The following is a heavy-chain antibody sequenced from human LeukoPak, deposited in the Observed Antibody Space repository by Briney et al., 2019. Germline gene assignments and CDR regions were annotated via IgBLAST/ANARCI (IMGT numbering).Heavy chain of an antibody. J-gene: IGHJ4*02. D-gene: IGHD5-12*01. CDR2: VYSVGTT. Sequence: GGSLRLSCAASGFTVSSNYMSWVRQAPGKGLEWVSVVYSVGTTYYADSVQGRFTISRDNARNSLYLQMNGLRAEDTAVYYCASDIVATSGDFWGQGTLVTVSS. CDR1: GFTVSSNY. CDR3: ASDIVATSGDF. V-gene: IGHV3-53*01.